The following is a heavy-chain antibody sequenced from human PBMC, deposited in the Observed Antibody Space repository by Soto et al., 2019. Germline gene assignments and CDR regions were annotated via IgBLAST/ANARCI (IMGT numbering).Heavy chain of an antibody. CDR1: GASITYGGYS. D-gene: IGHD1-26*01. Sequence: TLYLTCTVSGASITYGGYSWSCIGQTPGKGLEWIGYINHLETTFYNPSFESRLTLSIDRAKNQFSLKLHSMSAADRAVYFCARGGGSDSFDYWGQGILVTVSS. J-gene: IGHJ4*02. V-gene: IGHV4-30-2*01. CDR3: ARGGGSDSFDY. CDR2: INHLETT.